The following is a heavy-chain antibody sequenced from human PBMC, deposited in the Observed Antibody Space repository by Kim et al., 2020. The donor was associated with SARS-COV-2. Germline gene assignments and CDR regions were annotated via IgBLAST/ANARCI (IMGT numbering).Heavy chain of an antibody. Sequence: SETLSLTCTVSGYSISSGYYWGWIRQPPGKGLEWSGSIYHSGRTYYNPSLKSRVTISVDTSKNQFSLKLSSVPAADTAVYYCARELSYYDFWSGYPYYFDYWGQGTLVTVSS. J-gene: IGHJ4*02. CDR1: GYSISSGYY. CDR2: IYHSGRT. CDR3: ARELSYYDFWSGYPYYFDY. D-gene: IGHD3-3*01. V-gene: IGHV4-38-2*02.